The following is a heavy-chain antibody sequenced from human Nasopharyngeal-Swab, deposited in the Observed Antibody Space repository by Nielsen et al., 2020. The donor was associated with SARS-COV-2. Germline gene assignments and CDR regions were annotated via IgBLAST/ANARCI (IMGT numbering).Heavy chain of an antibody. CDR1: GFTFSSYS. CDR3: AREIIVVVPAAHNWFDP. Sequence: LSLTCAASGFTFSSYSMNWVRQAPGKGLEWVSYISSSSSTIYYADSVKGRFTISRDNAKNSLYLQMNSLRAEDTAVYYCAREIIVVVPAAHNWFDPWGQGTLVTVSS. CDR2: ISSSSSTI. D-gene: IGHD2-2*01. V-gene: IGHV3-48*04. J-gene: IGHJ5*02.